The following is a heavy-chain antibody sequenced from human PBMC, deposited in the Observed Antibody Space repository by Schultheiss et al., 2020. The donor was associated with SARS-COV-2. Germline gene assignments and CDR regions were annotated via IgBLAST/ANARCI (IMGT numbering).Heavy chain of an antibody. CDR1: GYSISSGYY. D-gene: IGHD4-11*01. J-gene: IGHJ6*02. CDR3: AKRQIKLQGGGMDV. CDR2: IYHSGST. V-gene: IGHV4-38-2*02. Sequence: SETLSLTCTVSGYSISSGYYWGWIRQPPGKGLEWIGSIYHSGSTYYNPSLKSRVTISVDTSKNQFSLKLSSVTAADTAVYYCAKRQIKLQGGGMDVWGQGTTVTVSS.